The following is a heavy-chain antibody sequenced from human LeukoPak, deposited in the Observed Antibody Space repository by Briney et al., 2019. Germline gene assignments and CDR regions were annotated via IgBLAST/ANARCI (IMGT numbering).Heavy chain of an antibody. Sequence: AAVKVSCKASLGTFSSYTISCVRQTPGQRLEWMGGIIPIFGTANYAQKFQGRVTITTDESTSTAYMELSSLRSEDTAVYYCARYSSGTAYAFDIWGQGTMVTVSS. J-gene: IGHJ3*02. CDR2: IIPIFGTA. V-gene: IGHV1-69*05. CDR3: ARYSSGTAYAFDI. D-gene: IGHD5-18*01. CDR1: LGTFSSYT.